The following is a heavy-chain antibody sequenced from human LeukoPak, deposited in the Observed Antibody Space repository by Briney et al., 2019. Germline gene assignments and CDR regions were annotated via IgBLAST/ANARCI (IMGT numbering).Heavy chain of an antibody. D-gene: IGHD3-10*01. CDR2: LYSGGAT. Sequence: GGSLRLSCAASGFTVSDTYMNWVRQAPGRGLEWVSILYSGGATYYADSVKGRFTIFRDDSKNTLYLLMNSLRTDDTAVYFCARDLGTSMIRGVFDYWGQGTLVTVSS. CDR1: GFTVSDTY. J-gene: IGHJ4*02. V-gene: IGHV3-53*01. CDR3: ARDLGTSMIRGVFDY.